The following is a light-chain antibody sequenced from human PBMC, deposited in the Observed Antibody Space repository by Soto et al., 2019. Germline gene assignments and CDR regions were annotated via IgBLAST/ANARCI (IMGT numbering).Light chain of an antibody. CDR1: SSDVGSYNF. Sequence: QSALTQPASVSGSPGQSITISCTGTSSDVGSYNFVSWYQQYPGKPPKLLIYGGSKRPSGVSNRFSGSKSGNTASLTISGLQPEDEADYYCCSYAGISTYVFGTGTKLTVL. CDR2: GGS. V-gene: IGLV2-23*01. CDR3: CSYAGISTYV. J-gene: IGLJ1*01.